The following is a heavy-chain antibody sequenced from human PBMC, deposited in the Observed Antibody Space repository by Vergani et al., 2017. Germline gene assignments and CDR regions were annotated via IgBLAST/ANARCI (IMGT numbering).Heavy chain of an antibody. CDR3: ARGQPTMVRGVIHLDY. Sequence: QMQLVQSGPEVKKPGTSVKVSCKASGFTFTSSAVQWVRQARGQRLEWIGWIVVGSGNTNYAQKFQERVTITRDMSTSTAYMELSSLRSEDTAVYYCARGQPTMVRGVIHLDYWGQGTLVTVSS. CDR1: GFTFTSSA. D-gene: IGHD3-10*01. J-gene: IGHJ4*02. CDR2: IVVGSGNT. V-gene: IGHV1-58*01.